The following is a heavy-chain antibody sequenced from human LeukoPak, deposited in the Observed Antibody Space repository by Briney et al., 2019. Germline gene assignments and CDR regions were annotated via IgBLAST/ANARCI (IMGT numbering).Heavy chain of an antibody. V-gene: IGHV4-59*08. D-gene: IGHD1-1*01. CDR3: ARARTKTYFDY. Sequence: SETLSLTCTVSGGSISSYYWSWIRQPPGKGLEWIGYTYYSGSTNYNPSLKSRVTISVDTSKNQFSLKLSSVTAADTAVYYCARARTKTYFDYWGQGTLVTVSS. J-gene: IGHJ4*02. CDR1: GGSISSYY. CDR2: TYYSGST.